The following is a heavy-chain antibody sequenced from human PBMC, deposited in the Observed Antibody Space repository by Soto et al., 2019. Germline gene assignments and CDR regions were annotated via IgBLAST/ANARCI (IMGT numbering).Heavy chain of an antibody. V-gene: IGHV1-69*13. J-gene: IGHJ6*02. D-gene: IGHD3-3*01. CDR2: IIPIFGTA. Sequence: SVKVSCKASGGTFSSYAISWVRQAPGQGLEWMGWIIPIFGTANYAQNFQGRVTITADESTSTAYMELSSLRSEDTAVYYCARADFCSGRSDYYYYGMEVGGQGSTVPVYS. CDR3: ARADFCSGRSDYYYYGMEV. CDR1: GGTFSSYA.